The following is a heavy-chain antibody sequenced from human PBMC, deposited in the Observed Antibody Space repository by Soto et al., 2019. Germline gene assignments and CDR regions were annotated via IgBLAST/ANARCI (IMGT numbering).Heavy chain of an antibody. Sequence: SETQPRPGRGSGGSLSEYFRSWLRPKPGKGLEWIGYIYYLGSTDYNPSLKSRVTISVDTSKRQFSLRLTSVTAADTAVYFCARDGYDGSGSPYPAYWGPGTLVTVSA. V-gene: IGHV4-59*01. CDR1: GGSLSEYF. J-gene: IGHJ4*02. CDR2: IYYLGST. CDR3: ARDGYDGSGSPYPAY. D-gene: IGHD3-10*01.